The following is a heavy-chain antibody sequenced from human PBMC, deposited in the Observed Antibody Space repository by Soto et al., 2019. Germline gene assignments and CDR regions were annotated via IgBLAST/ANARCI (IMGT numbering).Heavy chain of an antibody. CDR1: GFTFNTYG. V-gene: IGHV3-30*18. D-gene: IGHD2-2*02. CDR2: ISYDGSDK. CDR3: AKSPNFYCSSPNCYKYYFDH. J-gene: IGHJ4*01. Sequence: PGGSLRLSCAASGFTFNTYGMHWVRQAPGKGLEWVAVISYDGSDKFYADSVKGRFTISRDNSKNALYLQMSSLRPEDTAIYYCAKSPNFYCSSPNCYKYYFDHCVHGTLVTVSS.